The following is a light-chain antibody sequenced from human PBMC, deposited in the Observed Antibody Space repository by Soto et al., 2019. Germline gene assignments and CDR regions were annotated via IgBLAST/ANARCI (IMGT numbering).Light chain of an antibody. CDR2: VAS. CDR1: QSVSSSY. V-gene: IGKV3-20*01. CDR3: QQYGSSLRT. Sequence: EIVLTQSPGTLSLSPGERATLSCRASQSVSSSYLAWYQQKPGQAPRLLIYVASSRATGIPDRFSGSGSGTDFPLTISRLEPEDFVVYYCQQYGSSLRTFGQGTKVEIK. J-gene: IGKJ1*01.